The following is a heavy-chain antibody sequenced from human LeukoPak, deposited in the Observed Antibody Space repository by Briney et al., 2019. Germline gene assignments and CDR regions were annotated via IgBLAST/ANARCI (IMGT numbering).Heavy chain of an antibody. Sequence: PSETLSLTCAVYGGSFSGYYWSWIRQPPGKGLEWIGEINHSGSTNYNPSLKSRVTISVDTSKNQFSLKLSSVTAADTAVYYCARGAPRVVPAATPYLDYWGQGTLVTVSS. CDR2: INHSGST. V-gene: IGHV4-34*01. CDR1: GGSFSGYY. D-gene: IGHD2-2*01. CDR3: ARGAPRVVPAATPYLDY. J-gene: IGHJ4*02.